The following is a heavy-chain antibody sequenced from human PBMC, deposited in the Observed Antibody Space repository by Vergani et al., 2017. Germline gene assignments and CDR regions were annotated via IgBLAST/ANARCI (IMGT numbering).Heavy chain of an antibody. V-gene: IGHV1-18*01. CDR3: ARDPHIAVAGIAKYGMDV. D-gene: IGHD6-19*01. J-gene: IGHJ6*02. CDR2: ISAYNGNT. Sequence: QVQLVQSGAEVKKPGASVKVSCKASGYTFTSYGISWVRQAPGQGLEWMGWISAYNGNTNYAQKLQGRVTMTTDTSTRTAYMELRSLRSDDTAVYYCARDPHIAVAGIAKYGMDVWGQGTTVTVSS. CDR1: GYTFTSYG.